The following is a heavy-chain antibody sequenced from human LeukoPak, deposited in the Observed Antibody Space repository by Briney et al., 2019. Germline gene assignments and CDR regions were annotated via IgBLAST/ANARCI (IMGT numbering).Heavy chain of an antibody. V-gene: IGHV1-46*03. CDR2: INPSGGST. CDR1: GYTCTSYY. CDR3: ARDLPYYGSGSYYNPIGY. D-gene: IGHD3-10*01. Sequence: ASVKVSCKESGYTCTSYYMHWGRQPPGQGLEWMGIINPSGGSTSYAQKVQGRVTMTRDTSTSTVYMELSSLRSEDTAVYYCARDLPYYGSGSYYNPIGYWGQGTLVTVSS. J-gene: IGHJ4*02.